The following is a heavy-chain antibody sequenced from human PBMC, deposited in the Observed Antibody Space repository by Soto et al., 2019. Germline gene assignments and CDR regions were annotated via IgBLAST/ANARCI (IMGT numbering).Heavy chain of an antibody. J-gene: IGHJ6*02. V-gene: IGHV3-23*01. CDR1: GFTVNSHV. Sequence: LRLSCAASGFTVNSHVMSWVRQAPGKGLEWVSSISGSGDGTYYGDSVKGRFTISRDSSSSTVYLEMRNLRGEDTAVYFCTRSRGFGGMDVWGQGTTVTVSS. D-gene: IGHD3-22*01. CDR3: TRSRGFGGMDV. CDR2: ISGSGDGT.